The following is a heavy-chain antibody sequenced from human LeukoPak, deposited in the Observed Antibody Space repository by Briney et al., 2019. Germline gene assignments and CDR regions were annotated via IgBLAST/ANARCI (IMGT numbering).Heavy chain of an antibody. CDR3: ASMSTGTMGY. Sequence: TLCLSRAVSVGAISIYYSSSVRQTPPEGLEWIGNIYYSGSTNYNPSLKSRVTISVDTSKSQFSLKLSSVTTADTAVYYCASMSTGTMGYWGQGTPVTVSS. CDR1: VGAISIYY. J-gene: IGHJ4*02. V-gene: IGHV4-59*01. D-gene: IGHD1-1*01. CDR2: IYYSGST.